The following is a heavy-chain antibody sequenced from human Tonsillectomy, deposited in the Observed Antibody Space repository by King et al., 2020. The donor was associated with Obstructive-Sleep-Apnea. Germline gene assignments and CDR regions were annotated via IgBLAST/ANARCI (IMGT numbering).Heavy chain of an antibody. CDR1: GFTFSNAW. CDR2: IKSKTDGGTT. CDR3: TTSPVLEWLLYSDY. D-gene: IGHD3-3*01. J-gene: IGHJ4*02. Sequence: VQLVESGGGLVKPGGSLRLSCAVSGFTFSNAWMSWVRQAPGKGLEWVGRIKSKTDGGTTDYAAPVKGRFTISRDDSKTTLYLQMNSLKTEDTAVYHCTTSPVLEWLLYSDYWGQGTLVTVSS. V-gene: IGHV3-15*01.